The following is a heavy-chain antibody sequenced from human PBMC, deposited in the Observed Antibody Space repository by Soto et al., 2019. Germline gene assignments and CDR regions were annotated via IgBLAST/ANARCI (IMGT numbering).Heavy chain of an antibody. V-gene: IGHV3-21*01. CDR1: GFTFSSYA. J-gene: IGHJ4*02. Sequence: PGGSLRLSCAASGFTFSSYAMSWVRQVPGKGLEWVSSISSSSSYIYYADSVKGRFTISRDNAKNSLYLQMNSLRAEDTAVYYCARDILYYFDYWGQGTLVTVSS. CDR3: ARDILYYFDY. D-gene: IGHD3-10*01. CDR2: ISSSSSYI.